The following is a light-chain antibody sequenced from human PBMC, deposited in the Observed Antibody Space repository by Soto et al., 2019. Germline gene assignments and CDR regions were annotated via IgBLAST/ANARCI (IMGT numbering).Light chain of an antibody. Sequence: EVVLTQSPGTLSLSPGDRATVSCRASQTVHSSFFAWYQQKGGQAPRLLIYGTSKRAAGIPDRFSGHGSGTDFTLTIDRLEPEDFAMYFCQQHGGSPPYTLGRGTRVEI. CDR2: GTS. CDR3: QQHGGSPPYT. V-gene: IGKV3-20*01. J-gene: IGKJ2*01. CDR1: QTVHSSF.